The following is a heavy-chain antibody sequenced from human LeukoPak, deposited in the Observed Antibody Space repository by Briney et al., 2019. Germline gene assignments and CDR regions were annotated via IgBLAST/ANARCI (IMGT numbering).Heavy chain of an antibody. CDR3: AVNYYYHYGMDV. CDR1: GGSFSGYY. CDR2: IKHSGSS. J-gene: IGHJ6*02. V-gene: IGHV4-34*01. Sequence: SETLSLTCAVYGGSFSGYYWSWIRQPPGKGLEWIGEIKHSGSSNYNPSLKSRVTISVHTSKNQFSLKLNSVTAADTAVYYCAVNYYYHYGMDVWGQGTTVTVSS.